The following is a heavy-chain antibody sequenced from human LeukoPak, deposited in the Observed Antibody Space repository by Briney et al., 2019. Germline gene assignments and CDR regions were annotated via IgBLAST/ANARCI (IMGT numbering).Heavy chain of an antibody. CDR3: AKDVTVTTSYYYYYGMDV. CDR2: ISSSGSTI. CDR1: GFTFSSYW. V-gene: IGHV3-48*01. Sequence: GGSLRLSCAASGFTFSSYWMSWIRQAPGKGLEWVSYISSSGSTIYYADSVKGRFTISRDNSKNTLYLQMNSLRAEDTAVYYCAKDVTVTTSYYYYYGMDVWGQGTTVTVSS. J-gene: IGHJ6*02. D-gene: IGHD4-4*01.